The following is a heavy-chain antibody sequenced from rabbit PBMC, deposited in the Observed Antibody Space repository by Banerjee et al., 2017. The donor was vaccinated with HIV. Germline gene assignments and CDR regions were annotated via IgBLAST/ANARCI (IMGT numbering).Heavy chain of an antibody. J-gene: IGHJ4*01. V-gene: IGHV1S40*01. CDR2: IYAGDGST. CDR3: ARTAGGGYGCDL. CDR1: GFDFSSYW. Sequence: QSLEESGGDLVKPGASLTLTCTASGFDFSSYWMCWVRQAPGKGLEWIGCIYAGDGSTWYASWAKGRFTISKTSSTTVTLQMTSLTAADTATYFCARTAGGGYGCDLWGPGTLVTVS. D-gene: IGHD8-1*01.